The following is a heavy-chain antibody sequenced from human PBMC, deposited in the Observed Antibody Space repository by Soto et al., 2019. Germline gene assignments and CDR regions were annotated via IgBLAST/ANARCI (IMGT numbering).Heavy chain of an antibody. CDR1: GYSFTSYW. V-gene: IGHV5-51*01. D-gene: IGHD2-2*01. Sequence: PGESLKISCKGSGYSFTSYWIGWVRQMPGKGLEWMGIMFPGDSTTRYSPSFQGQVTLSADKSTSTAYLQWSSLRASDTAVFYCARVVIEYCNSSSCPGDYWGQGTLVTVSS. CDR2: MFPGDSTT. J-gene: IGHJ4*02. CDR3: ARVVIEYCNSSSCPGDY.